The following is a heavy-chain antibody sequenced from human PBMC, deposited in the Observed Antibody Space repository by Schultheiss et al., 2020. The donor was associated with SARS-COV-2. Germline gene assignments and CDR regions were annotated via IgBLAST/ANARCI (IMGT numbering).Heavy chain of an antibody. J-gene: IGHJ3*02. CDR1: GFTFSSYA. CDR2: ISGSGGST. CDR3: AINRYCSGGNCYSGAFDI. D-gene: IGHD2-15*01. Sequence: GGSLRLSCAASGFTFSSYAMSWVRQAPGKGLEWVSAISGSGGSTYYADSVKGRFTISRDNSKNTLYLQMNSLRAEDAAVYYCAINRYCSGGNCYSGAFDIWGQGTMVTVSS. V-gene: IGHV3-23*01.